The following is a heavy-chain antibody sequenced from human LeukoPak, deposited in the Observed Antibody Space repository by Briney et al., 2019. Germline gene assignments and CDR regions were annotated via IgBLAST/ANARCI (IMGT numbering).Heavy chain of an antibody. CDR3: ARGPMSYHFDY. CDR2: MYSTGST. J-gene: IGHJ4*02. V-gene: IGHV4-59*01. Sequence: SETLSLTCTVSGGSIRSFFWNWIRQPPGKGLEWIWYMYSTGSTNYNPSLKSRVTISINASNNKFSLRLSSVTAADPALYFCARGPMSYHFDYWGQGTLVTVSS. CDR1: GGSIRSFF. D-gene: IGHD3-10*02.